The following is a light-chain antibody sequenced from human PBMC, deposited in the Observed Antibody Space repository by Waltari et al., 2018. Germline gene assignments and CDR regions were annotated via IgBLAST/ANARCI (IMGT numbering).Light chain of an antibody. Sequence: QLTLSPSFLSASVGDRVTITCRASQDISSHLAWYQKNPGKAPKLLVYGASTLGSGVPSGFSGGGSGTEFTLTISSLQPEDFATYYCQQLNSYPITFGQGTRLEIK. V-gene: IGKV1-9*01. CDR2: GAS. CDR1: QDISSH. CDR3: QQLNSYPIT. J-gene: IGKJ5*01.